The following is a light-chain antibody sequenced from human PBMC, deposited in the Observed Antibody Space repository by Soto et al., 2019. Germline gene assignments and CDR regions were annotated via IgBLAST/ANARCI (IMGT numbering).Light chain of an antibody. J-gene: IGKJ4*01. CDR2: GAC. V-gene: IGKV3-20*01. CDR3: LQYGSSPLT. CDR1: QRISGY. Sequence: EIVLTQSPATLSLSPVERATLSCRASQRISGYLACYQQRPGQATRLLIYGACVRVTGIPDRLSGSGSGTVFTLTIIMLELEYFAVYYCLQYGSSPLTCGGGTKV.